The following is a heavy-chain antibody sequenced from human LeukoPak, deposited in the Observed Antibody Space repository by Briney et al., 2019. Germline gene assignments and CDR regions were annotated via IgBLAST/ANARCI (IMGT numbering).Heavy chain of an antibody. CDR2: VIPIFGTA. J-gene: IGHJ3*02. Sequence: SVKVSCKASGGTFSIYGITWVRHAPGQGLEWMGGVIPIFGTANYAQNFQGRVTITADESTSTAYMELSSLRSEDTAVYYCAREVRLGLAVTGQGRDDAFDIWGQGTMVTVSS. CDR1: GGTFSIYG. D-gene: IGHD6-19*01. CDR3: AREVRLGLAVTGQGRDDAFDI. V-gene: IGHV1-69*01.